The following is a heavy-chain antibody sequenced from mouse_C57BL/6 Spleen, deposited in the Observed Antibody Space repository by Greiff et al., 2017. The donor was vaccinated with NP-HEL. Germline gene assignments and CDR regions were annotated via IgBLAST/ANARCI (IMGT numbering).Heavy chain of an antibody. J-gene: IGHJ3*01. CDR2: IYPSDSET. Sequence: QVQLQQSGAELVRPGSSVKLSCKASGYTFTSYWMDWVKQRPGQGLEWIGNIYPSDSETHYNQKFKDKATLTVDKSSSTAYMQLSSLTSEDSAVYYCARLGGHYEAYWGQGTLVTVSA. CDR3: ARLGGHYEAY. D-gene: IGHD1-1*01. V-gene: IGHV1-61*01. CDR1: GYTFTSYW.